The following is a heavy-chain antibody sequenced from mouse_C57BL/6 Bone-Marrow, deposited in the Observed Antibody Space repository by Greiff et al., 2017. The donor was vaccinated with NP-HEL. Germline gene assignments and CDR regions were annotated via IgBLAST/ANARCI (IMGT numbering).Heavy chain of an antibody. V-gene: IGHV1-74*01. CDR1: GYTFTSYW. CDR2: IHPSDSDT. D-gene: IGHD2-3*01. Sequence: QVQLQQPGAELVKPGASVKVSCKASGYTFTSYWMHWVKQRPGQGLEWIGRIHPSDSDTNYNQEFKGKATLTVDKSSSTAYMQLRSLTSEDSAVYYCAIGLLLPLGFAYWGQGTLVTVSA. J-gene: IGHJ3*01. CDR3: AIGLLLPLGFAY.